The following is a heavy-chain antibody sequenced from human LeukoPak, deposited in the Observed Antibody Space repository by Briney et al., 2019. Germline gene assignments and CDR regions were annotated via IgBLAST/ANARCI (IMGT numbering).Heavy chain of an antibody. Sequence: SVKVSCKASGGTFSSYAISWVRQAPGQGLEWMGRVIPILGIASYAQKFQGRVTITADKPTSTAYMELSSLRSEDTAVYYCASKGGIVVVADAFDIWGQGTMVTVSS. CDR1: GGTFSSYA. J-gene: IGHJ3*02. D-gene: IGHD2-15*01. CDR3: ASKGGIVVVADAFDI. V-gene: IGHV1-69*04. CDR2: VIPILGIA.